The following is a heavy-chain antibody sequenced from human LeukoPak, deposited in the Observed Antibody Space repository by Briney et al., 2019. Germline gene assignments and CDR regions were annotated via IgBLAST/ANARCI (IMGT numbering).Heavy chain of an antibody. D-gene: IGHD4-17*01. CDR2: INPNSGGT. CDR3: ARTYGETRFDYYYYGMDV. CDR1: GYTFTGYY. Sequence: ASVKVSCKASGYTFTGYYMHWVRQAPGQGLEWMGWINPNSGGTNYAQKFQGRVTMTRDTSISTAYMELSSLRSEDTAVYYCARTYGETRFDYYYYGMDVWGQGTTVTVSS. V-gene: IGHV1-2*02. J-gene: IGHJ6*02.